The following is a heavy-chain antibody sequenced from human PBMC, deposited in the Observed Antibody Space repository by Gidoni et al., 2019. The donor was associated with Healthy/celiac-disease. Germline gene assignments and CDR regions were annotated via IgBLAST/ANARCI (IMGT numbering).Heavy chain of an antibody. J-gene: IGHJ6*02. CDR3: AKDQSEIAAAGNYYYGMDV. CDR2: ISYDGSNK. V-gene: IGHV3-30*18. CDR1: GFTFSSYG. Sequence: QVQLVESGGGVVQPGRSLRLSCAASGFTFSSYGMHWVRQAPGKGLEWVAVISYDGSNKYYADSVKGRFTISRDNSKNTLYLQMNSLRAEDTAVYYCAKDQSEIAAAGNYYYGMDVWGQGTTVTVSS. D-gene: IGHD6-13*01.